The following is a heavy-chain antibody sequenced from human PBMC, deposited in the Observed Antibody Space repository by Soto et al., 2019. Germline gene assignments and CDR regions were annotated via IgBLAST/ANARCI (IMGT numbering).Heavy chain of an antibody. CDR3: AKDHTVVIRDAFDI. Sequence: EVQILESGGGLVQPGGSLRLSCAASGFTFSSYAMYWVRQAPGQGRAWVSGISDSGTGTYYADSVKGRFTISRDNSKNTVYLQMKSLRAEDTTVYYCAKDHTVVIRDAFDIWGQGPMVNVSS. V-gene: IGHV3-23*01. CDR2: ISDSGTGT. J-gene: IGHJ3*02. D-gene: IGHD3-22*01. CDR1: GFTFSSYA.